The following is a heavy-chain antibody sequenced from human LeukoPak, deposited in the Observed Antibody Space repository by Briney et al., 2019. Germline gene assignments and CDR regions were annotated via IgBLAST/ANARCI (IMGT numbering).Heavy chain of an antibody. D-gene: IGHD4-23*01. J-gene: IGHJ4*02. CDR3: ACGNHY. CDR2: ISSSSSTI. V-gene: IGHV3-48*04. Sequence: PGGSLRLSCAASGFTFSSYSMNWVRQAPGEGLEWVSYISSSSSTIYYADSVKGRFTISRDNAKNSLYLQMNSLRAEDTAVYYCACGNHYWGQGTLVTVSS. CDR1: GFTFSSYS.